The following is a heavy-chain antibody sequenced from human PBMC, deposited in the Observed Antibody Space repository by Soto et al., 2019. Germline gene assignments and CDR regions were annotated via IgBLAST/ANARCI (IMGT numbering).Heavy chain of an antibody. CDR3: ARLVDTAMVTQWLDP. CDR1: GYTFTSYG. V-gene: IGHV1-18*01. D-gene: IGHD5-18*01. CDR2: ISAYNGNT. J-gene: IGHJ5*02. Sequence: ASVKVSCKASGYTFTSYGISWVRQAPGQGLEWMGWISAYNGNTNYAQKLQGRVTMATDTSTSTAYMELRSLRSDDTAVYYCARLVDTAMVTQWLDPWGQGTLVTVSS.